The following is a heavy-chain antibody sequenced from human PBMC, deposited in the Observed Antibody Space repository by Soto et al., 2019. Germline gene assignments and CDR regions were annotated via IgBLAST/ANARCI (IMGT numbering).Heavy chain of an antibody. CDR2: IKSNTDGGTT. CDR1: GFNFSNAW. D-gene: IGHD3-10*01. J-gene: IGHJ4*02. Sequence: ESGGGLVKPGGSLRLSCAASGFNFSNAWMTWVRQAPGKGLECVGRIKSNTDGGTTDNAAPVKGRFTISRDDSRNTVYLQINSLKTEDTAVYYCSPTGAYWGRGTLVTVSS. V-gene: IGHV3-15*05. CDR3: SPTGAY.